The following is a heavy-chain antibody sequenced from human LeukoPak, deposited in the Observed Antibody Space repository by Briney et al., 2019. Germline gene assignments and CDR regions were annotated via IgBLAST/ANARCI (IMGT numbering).Heavy chain of an antibody. CDR2: IIPICGTA. V-gene: IGHV1-69*06. J-gene: IGHJ4*02. Sequence: SVKVSCKASGGTFSSYAISWVRQAPGQGLEWVGGIIPICGTANYAQKFQGRVTITADKSTSTAYMELSSLRSEDTAVYYCARGPTYDYVWGSYRSSSYFDYWGQGTLVTVSS. CDR3: ARGPTYDYVWGSYRSSSYFDY. D-gene: IGHD3-16*02. CDR1: GGTFSSYA.